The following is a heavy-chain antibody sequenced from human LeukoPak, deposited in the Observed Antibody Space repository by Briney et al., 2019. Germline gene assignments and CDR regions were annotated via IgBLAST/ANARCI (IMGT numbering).Heavy chain of an antibody. D-gene: IGHD5-24*01. J-gene: IGHJ4*02. Sequence: ASVKVSCKASGYTFTNYGISWVRQAPGQGLEWMGWISGYNGHTNYAQKLQGRVTMTTDTSTSTAYMELRSLRSDDTAVYYCAKVPYNKSPIDYWGQGTLVTVSS. CDR3: AKVPYNKSPIDY. CDR2: ISGYNGHT. CDR1: GYTFTNYG. V-gene: IGHV1-18*01.